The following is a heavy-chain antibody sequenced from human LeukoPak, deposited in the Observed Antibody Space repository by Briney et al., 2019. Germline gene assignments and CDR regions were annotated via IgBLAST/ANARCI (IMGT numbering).Heavy chain of an antibody. J-gene: IGHJ4*02. CDR3: AKGLGLVVVILDY. D-gene: IGHD2-21*01. V-gene: IGHV3-23*01. CDR1: GFTFSSYA. CDR2: ISGSGGST. Sequence: SGGSLRLSCAASGFTFSSYAMSWVRQAPGKGLEWVSAISGSGGSTYYADSVKGRFTISRDNSKNTLYLQMNSLRAEDTAVYYCAKGLGLVVVILDYWGQGTLVTVSS.